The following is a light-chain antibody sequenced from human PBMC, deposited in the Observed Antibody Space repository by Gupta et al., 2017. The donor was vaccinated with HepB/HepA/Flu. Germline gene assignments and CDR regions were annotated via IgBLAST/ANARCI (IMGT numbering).Light chain of an antibody. J-gene: IGKJ3*01. V-gene: IGKV3-20*01. CDR1: QSVSSNF. CDR2: GTY. Sequence: EIVLSPSPVTLSLSPGERATLSCRASQSVSSNFIAWFQQKPGQTPRLLIDGTYTRATGIADRFSGSWAGTDFTLSISRLESGEFAVYYRQRYGTSPSFGPGTKVEIK. CDR3: QRYGTSPS.